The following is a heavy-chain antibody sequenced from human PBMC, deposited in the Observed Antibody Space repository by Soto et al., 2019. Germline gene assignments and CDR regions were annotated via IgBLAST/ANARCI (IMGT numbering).Heavy chain of an antibody. Sequence: ASVKVSCKASGYTFTGYYMHWVRQAPGQGLEWMGWINPNSGGTNYAQKFQGWVTMTRDTSISTAYMELSRLRSDDTAVYYCARVGYSYGYGAHQNNWFDPWGQGTLVTVSS. D-gene: IGHD5-18*01. CDR2: INPNSGGT. V-gene: IGHV1-2*04. CDR3: ARVGYSYGYGAHQNNWFDP. CDR1: GYTFTGYY. J-gene: IGHJ5*02.